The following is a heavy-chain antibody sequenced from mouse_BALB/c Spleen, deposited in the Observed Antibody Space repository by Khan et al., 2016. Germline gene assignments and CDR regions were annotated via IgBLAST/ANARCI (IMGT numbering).Heavy chain of an antibody. Sequence: QVQLQQSGAELVRPGTSVKVSCKASGYAFTNYLIEWVKQRPGQGLEWIGVINPGSGGTNYNEKFKGKATLTADKSSSTAYMQLSSLRSDDSAVYFCAGYDGDYYAMDYWGQGTSVTVSS. D-gene: IGHD2-3*01. CDR2: INPGSGGT. J-gene: IGHJ4*01. CDR3: AGYDGDYYAMDY. CDR1: GYAFTNYL. V-gene: IGHV1-54*01.